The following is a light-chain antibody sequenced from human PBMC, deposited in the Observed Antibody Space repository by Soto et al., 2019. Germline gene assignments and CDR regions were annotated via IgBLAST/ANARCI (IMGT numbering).Light chain of an antibody. V-gene: IGKV3-20*01. Sequence: EIVLTQSPGSLSLSPGERATLSCRASQSVISSFLAWYQQKPGQAPRVLIFGASSRAPGIPDRFSGSGSGTDFTLTISRLEPGDFAVYYCQQHETLITFGQGTRLEIK. J-gene: IGKJ5*01. CDR1: QSVISSF. CDR2: GAS. CDR3: QQHETLIT.